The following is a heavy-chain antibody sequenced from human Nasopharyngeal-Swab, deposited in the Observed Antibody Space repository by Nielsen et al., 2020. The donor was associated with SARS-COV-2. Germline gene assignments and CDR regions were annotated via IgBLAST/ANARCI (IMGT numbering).Heavy chain of an antibody. CDR2: INAGNGNT. V-gene: IGHV1-3*01. Sequence: ASVKVSCKASGYTFTSYAMHWVRQAPGQRLEWMGWINAGNGNTKYSQKFQGRVTITRDTSASTAYMELRSLRFEDTAMYYCAKNGGNDFWSGYYSVGYPDAFDIWGQGTMVTVSS. J-gene: IGHJ3*02. D-gene: IGHD3-3*01. CDR3: AKNGGNDFWSGYYSVGYPDAFDI. CDR1: GYTFTSYA.